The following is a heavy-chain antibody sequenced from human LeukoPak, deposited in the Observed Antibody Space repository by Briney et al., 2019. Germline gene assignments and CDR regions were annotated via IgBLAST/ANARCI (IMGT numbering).Heavy chain of an antibody. CDR1: GFTFSSYT. Sequence: GGSLRLSCAASGFTFSSYTMNWVRQAPGKGLEWVSLISSSSSYIYYADSVKGRFTISRDNAKNSLHLQMNSLRAEDTAVYYCAKDVSSSWYYWYFDLWGRGTLVTVSS. D-gene: IGHD6-13*01. CDR2: ISSSSSYI. V-gene: IGHV3-21*04. J-gene: IGHJ2*01. CDR3: AKDVSSSWYYWYFDL.